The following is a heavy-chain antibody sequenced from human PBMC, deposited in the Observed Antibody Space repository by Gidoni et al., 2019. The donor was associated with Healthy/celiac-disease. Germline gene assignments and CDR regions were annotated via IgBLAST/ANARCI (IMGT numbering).Heavy chain of an antibody. Sequence: QVQLVQSGAEGKKPGSSVKVSCKAYGGTCSSYAISWVRQAPGQGLEWMGGLIPIFGTATYAQKFQGRVTIPADESTSTAYMELSSLRSEDTAVYYCARDGVVTAQPTNWFDPWGQGTLVTVSS. V-gene: IGHV1-69*01. CDR2: LIPIFGTA. CDR1: GGTCSSYA. CDR3: ARDGVVTAQPTNWFDP. J-gene: IGHJ5*02. D-gene: IGHD2-21*02.